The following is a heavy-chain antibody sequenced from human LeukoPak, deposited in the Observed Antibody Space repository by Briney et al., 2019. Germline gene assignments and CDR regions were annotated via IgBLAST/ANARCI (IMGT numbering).Heavy chain of an antibody. J-gene: IGHJ3*02. V-gene: IGHV3-23*01. D-gene: IGHD4-17*01. CDR1: GFSSSNYA. Sequence: GGSLRLSCAASGFSSSNYAMSWVRQAPGKGLEWVSAISGSGGTTYSADSVKGRFSISRDNSKNTLYLQMNSLRAEDTALYHCAKDPNGDYIGAFDMWGQGTMVTVSS. CDR3: AKDPNGDYIGAFDM. CDR2: ISGSGGTT.